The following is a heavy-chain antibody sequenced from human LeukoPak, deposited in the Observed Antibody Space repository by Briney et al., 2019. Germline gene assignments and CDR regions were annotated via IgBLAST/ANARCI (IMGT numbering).Heavy chain of an antibody. CDR1: GFTFSSYG. J-gene: IGHJ6*02. CDR2: ISYDGSNK. V-gene: IGHV3-30*03. Sequence: GRSLRLSCAASGFTFSSYGMHWVRQAPGEGLEWVAVISYDGSNKYYADSVKGRFTISRDNSKNTLYLRMNSLRVEDTAVYYCARASGSDYYYYYDMDVWGQGTTVTVSS. CDR3: ARASGSDYYYYYDMDV. D-gene: IGHD3-10*01.